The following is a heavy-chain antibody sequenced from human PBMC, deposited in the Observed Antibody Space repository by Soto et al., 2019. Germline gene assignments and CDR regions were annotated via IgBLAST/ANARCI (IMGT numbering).Heavy chain of an antibody. D-gene: IGHD2-15*01. CDR1: GFTFSSYW. CDR3: ARDRFGYCSGGSCYSYWYFDL. CDR2: IKQDGSEK. Sequence: EVQLVGSGGGLVQPGGSLRLSCAASGFTFSSYWMSWVRQAPGKGLEWVANIKQDGSEKYYVDSVKGRFTISRDNAKNSLYLQMNSLRAEDTAVYYCARDRFGYCSGGSCYSYWYFDLWGRGTLVTVSS. J-gene: IGHJ2*01. V-gene: IGHV3-7*01.